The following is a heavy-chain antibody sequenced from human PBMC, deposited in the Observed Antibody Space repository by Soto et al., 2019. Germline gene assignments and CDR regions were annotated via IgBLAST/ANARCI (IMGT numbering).Heavy chain of an antibody. CDR3: AKMVGATLVDY. J-gene: IGHJ4*02. Sequence: QVQLQESGPGLVKPSGTLSLTCTVSGASISSTSSGDWWSWVRQPPGKGLEWIGEIHHSGSTNYNPSLKSRVTMSVDKSKNQFSLRLSSVTAAETAVYYCAKMVGATLVDYWGQGTLVTVSS. CDR2: IHHSGST. D-gene: IGHD1-26*01. CDR1: GASISSTSSGDW. V-gene: IGHV4-4*02.